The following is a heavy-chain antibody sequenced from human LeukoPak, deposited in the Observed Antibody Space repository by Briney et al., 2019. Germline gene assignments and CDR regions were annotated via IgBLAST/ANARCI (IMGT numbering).Heavy chain of an antibody. CDR3: ARNYDRVYSSSPSFFDP. CDR1: GYTFTGYY. J-gene: IGHJ5*02. V-gene: IGHV1-2*02. Sequence: ASVKVSCKASGYTFTGYYMHWVRQAPGQGLEWMGWINPNSGGTNYAQKFQGRVTMTRDTSISTAYMELSRLRSDDTAVYYCARNYDRVYSSSPSFFDPWGQGTLVTVSS. CDR2: INPNSGGT. D-gene: IGHD6-13*01.